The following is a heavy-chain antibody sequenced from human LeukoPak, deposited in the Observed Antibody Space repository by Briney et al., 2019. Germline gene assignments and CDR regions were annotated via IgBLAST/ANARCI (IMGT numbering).Heavy chain of an antibody. V-gene: IGHV1-18*01. CDR1: GYTFASYG. J-gene: IGHJ4*02. Sequence: ASVKVSCKASGYTFASYGISWVRQAPGQGLEWMGRITAYNGNTNYAQKLQGSVTMTTDTSTSTAYMELRSLRSDHTAVYSGARFNVGAAYLDYWGQGTLVTVSS. CDR3: ARFNVGAAYLDY. CDR2: ITAYNGNT. D-gene: IGHD1-26*01.